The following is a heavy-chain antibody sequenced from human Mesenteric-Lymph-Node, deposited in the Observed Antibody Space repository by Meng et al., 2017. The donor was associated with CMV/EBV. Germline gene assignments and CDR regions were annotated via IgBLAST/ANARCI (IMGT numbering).Heavy chain of an antibody. J-gene: IGHJ4*02. CDR2: IRSKANSSAT. CDR1: FTFSGSA. D-gene: IGHD3-3*01. Sequence: FTFSGSAMHGVRQASGKGLEWVGRIRSKANSSATAYAASVKGGFTISRDDSKNTAYLQMNSLKTEDTAVYYCTRLGGYDFWSGYHDYWGQGTLVTVSS. V-gene: IGHV3-73*01. CDR3: TRLGGYDFWSGYHDY.